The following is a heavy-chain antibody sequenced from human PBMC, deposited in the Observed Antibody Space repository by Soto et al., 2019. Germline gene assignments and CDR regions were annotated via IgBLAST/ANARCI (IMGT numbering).Heavy chain of an antibody. Sequence: QVQLQQGGAGLLKPSETLSLTCAVYGGSFSGYYWSWIRQPPGRGLEWIGEINHSGSTNYNPSLKGRVTMSVDTSKNPASLKLSSVTAEDTAVYFCARAVGGYAFWSASYYYYYGMDVWGKGTTVTVSS. CDR2: INHSGST. CDR1: GGSFSGYY. V-gene: IGHV4-34*01. CDR3: ARAVGGYAFWSASYYYYYGMDV. J-gene: IGHJ6*04. D-gene: IGHD3-3*01.